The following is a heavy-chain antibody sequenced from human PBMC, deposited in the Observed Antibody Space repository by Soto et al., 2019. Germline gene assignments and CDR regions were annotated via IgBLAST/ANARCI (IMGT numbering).Heavy chain of an antibody. D-gene: IGHD3-3*01. J-gene: IGHJ4*02. Sequence: GASVKVSCKASGDTFTSYDINWVRQATGQGLEWMGWMNPNSGNTGYAQKFQGRVTMTRNTSISTAYMELSSLRSDDTAVYYCAVTSIMRMYYEFWGGYRGFTTASDYWGQGTLVTVSS. CDR2: MNPNSGNT. CDR3: AVTSIMRMYYEFWGGYRGFTTASDY. V-gene: IGHV1-8*01. CDR1: GDTFTSYD.